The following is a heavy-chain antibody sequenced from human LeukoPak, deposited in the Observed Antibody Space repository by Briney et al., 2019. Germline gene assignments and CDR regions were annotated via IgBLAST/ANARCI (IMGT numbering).Heavy chain of an antibody. CDR1: GYTFTGYY. J-gene: IGHJ4*02. CDR3: ARSMDWENHSPLNPFDY. CDR2: INPNSGGT. D-gene: IGHD3/OR15-3a*01. Sequence: ASVKVSCKASGYTFTGYYTHWVRQAPGQGLEWMGWINPNSGGTNYAQKFQGRVTMTRDTSISTAYMELSRLRSDDTAVYYCARSMDWENHSPLNPFDYWGQGTLVTVSS. V-gene: IGHV1-2*02.